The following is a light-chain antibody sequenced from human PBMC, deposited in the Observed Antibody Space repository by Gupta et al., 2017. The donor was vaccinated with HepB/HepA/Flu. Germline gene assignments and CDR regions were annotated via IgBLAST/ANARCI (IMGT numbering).Light chain of an antibody. CDR1: QSISSY. J-gene: IGKJ1*01. Sequence: DIKMPQSPSPLSASLGDRVTITCRASQSISSYLNWYQQKPGKAPKLLIYAASSLQSGVQSRFSGSGSGTDFTLTISSQQPEDFATYYCQQSYSTPWTFGQGTKVEIK. CDR2: AAS. V-gene: IGKV1-39*01. CDR3: QQSYSTPWT.